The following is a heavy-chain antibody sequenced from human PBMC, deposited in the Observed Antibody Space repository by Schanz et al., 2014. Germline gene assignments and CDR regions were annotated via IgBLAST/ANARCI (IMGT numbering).Heavy chain of an antibody. J-gene: IGHJ4*02. CDR3: ARELRLEYYFDY. D-gene: IGHD4-17*01. V-gene: IGHV1-18*01. CDR1: GYTFTSSG. Sequence: QVQLVQSGAEVKKPGASVKVSCKASGYTFTSSGFSWVRQAPGQGLEWMGWINGYNAHTNYAQKFQGRVTMTRDTSISTAYMELSSLRSDDTAVYYCARELRLEYYFDYWGQGTQVTVSS. CDR2: INGYNAHT.